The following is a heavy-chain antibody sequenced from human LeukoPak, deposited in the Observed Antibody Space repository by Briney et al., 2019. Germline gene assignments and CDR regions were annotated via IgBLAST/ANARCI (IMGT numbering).Heavy chain of an antibody. CDR2: IWYDGSDK. D-gene: IGHD4-17*01. CDR1: GFTFSTYA. J-gene: IGHJ3*01. CDR3: ARDRDDYGAPDAFNV. V-gene: IGHV3-33*08. Sequence: GGSLRLSCAASGFTFSTYAMHWVRQAPGKGLEWVAVIWYDGSDKYYEDSVKGRFTISRDNSKNTLYLQMNSLRAEDTAVYYCARDRDDYGAPDAFNVWGQGAVVTVSS.